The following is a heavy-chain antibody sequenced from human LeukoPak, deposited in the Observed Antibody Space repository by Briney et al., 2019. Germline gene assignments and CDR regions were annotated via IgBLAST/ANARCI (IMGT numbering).Heavy chain of an antibody. D-gene: IGHD4-17*01. CDR3: AKDRTTEGRMDDAFDI. CDR2: ISGSGGST. V-gene: IGHV3-23*01. Sequence: GGSLRLSCAASGFTFSSYAMSWVRQAPGKGLEWVSAISGSGGSTYYADSVKGRFTVSRDNSKNTLYLQMNSLRAEDTAVYYCAKDRTTEGRMDDAFDIWGQGTMVTVSS. CDR1: GFTFSSYA. J-gene: IGHJ3*02.